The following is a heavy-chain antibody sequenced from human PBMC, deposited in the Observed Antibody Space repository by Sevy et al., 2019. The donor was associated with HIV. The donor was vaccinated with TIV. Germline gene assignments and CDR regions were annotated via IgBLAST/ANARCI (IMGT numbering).Heavy chain of an antibody. V-gene: IGHV3-11*01. CDR2: ISGSDDSGGDDTI. Sequence: GSLRLSCTASGFTLSDYYMSWIRQAPGKGLQWISYISGSDDSGGDDTIYYADSVKGRFTISRDNAKNSLYLLMSSLRADDTAVYYCARDHVKDGKGGDYYYHAMDVWGRGTTVTVSS. D-gene: IGHD3-16*01. J-gene: IGHJ6*02. CDR3: ARDHVKDGKGGDYYYHAMDV. CDR1: GFTLSDYY.